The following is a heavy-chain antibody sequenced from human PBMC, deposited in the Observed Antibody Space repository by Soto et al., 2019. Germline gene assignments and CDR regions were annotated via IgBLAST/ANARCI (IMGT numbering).Heavy chain of an antibody. CDR1: GDSASSGTYY. Sequence: QVQLQESGPGLVKPSETLSLTCSVSGDSASSGTYYWSWIRQPPGKGLEWIGNIYYSGSTNYNPSLKSRVTLSIDTSQNLFSLKLTSVTAADTAVYYCARDRYDILTGYAFDIWGQGTLVTVSS. V-gene: IGHV4-61*01. J-gene: IGHJ3*02. CDR2: IYYSGST. D-gene: IGHD3-9*01. CDR3: ARDRYDILTGYAFDI.